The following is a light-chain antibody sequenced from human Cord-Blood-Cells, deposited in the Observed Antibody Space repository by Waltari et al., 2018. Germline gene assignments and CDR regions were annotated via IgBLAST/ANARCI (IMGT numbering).Light chain of an antibody. CDR2: EVS. CDR3: SSYAGSNNLV. Sequence: QSALTQPPSASGSPGQSVTISCPGTSSAVGGYNYVSWSQQHPGKAPKLMIYEVSQRPSGVPDRFSGSKSGNTASLTVSGLQAEDEADYYCSSYAGSNNLVFGGGTKLTVL. J-gene: IGLJ2*01. V-gene: IGLV2-8*01. CDR1: SSAVGGYNY.